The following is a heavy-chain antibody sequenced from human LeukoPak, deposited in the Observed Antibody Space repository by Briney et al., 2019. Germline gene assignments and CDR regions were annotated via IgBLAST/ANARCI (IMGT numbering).Heavy chain of an antibody. CDR2: IYYSGST. D-gene: IGHD2-2*01. CDR1: GFTFSSYW. J-gene: IGHJ4*02. CDR3: ARVKTDIVVVPAAITARVYYFDY. V-gene: IGHV4-4*02. Sequence: PGGSLRLSCAVSGFTFSSYWMSWVRQAPGKGREWIVGIYYSGSTYYNPSLKSRVTISVDTSKNQFSLKLSSVTAADTAVYYCARVKTDIVVVPAAITARVYYFDYWGQGTLVTVSS.